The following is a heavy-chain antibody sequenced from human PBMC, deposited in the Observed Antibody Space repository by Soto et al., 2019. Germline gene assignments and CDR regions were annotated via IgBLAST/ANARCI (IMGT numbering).Heavy chain of an antibody. Sequence: GGSLRLSCAASGFTFSSYSMNWVRQAPGKGLEWVSSISSSNSYIYYADSVKGRFTISRDNAKTSLYLQMNSLRAEDTAVYYCAGGGIGVGVFRNGAFDIWGQGTMVTVSS. CDR2: ISSSNSYI. CDR1: GFTFSSYS. J-gene: IGHJ3*02. D-gene: IGHD6-19*01. CDR3: AGGGIGVGVFRNGAFDI. V-gene: IGHV3-21*01.